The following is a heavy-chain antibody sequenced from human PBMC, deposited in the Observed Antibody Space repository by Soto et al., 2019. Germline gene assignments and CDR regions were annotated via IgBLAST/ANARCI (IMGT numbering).Heavy chain of an antibody. CDR3: ARDRLAVAGTSGYFDY. CDR1: GYTFTSYD. Sequence: ASVKVSCKASGYTFTSYDINWLRQATGQGLEWMGWMNPNSGNTGYAQKFQGRVTMTRYTSISTAYMELSSLRSEDTAVYYCARDRLAVAGTSGYFDYWGQGTLVTVSS. J-gene: IGHJ4*02. CDR2: MNPNSGNT. D-gene: IGHD6-19*01. V-gene: IGHV1-8*01.